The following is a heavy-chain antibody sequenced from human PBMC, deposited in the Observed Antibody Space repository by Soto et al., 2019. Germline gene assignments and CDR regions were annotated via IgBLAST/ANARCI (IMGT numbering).Heavy chain of an antibody. J-gene: IGHJ6*02. CDR2: IDYNGST. CDR3: ARFQLYYGLDV. D-gene: IGHD2-2*01. V-gene: IGHV4-31*03. Sequence: QVQLQESGPGLVKPSQPLSLPCPVSGGSIRSGGYHWSWIRQHPGKGLGWIGYIDYNGSTYYNPSLKSRVTISIDTSKNQFSLKLSSVTAADTAMYYCARFQLYYGLDVWGQGTTVTVSS. CDR1: GGSIRSGGYH.